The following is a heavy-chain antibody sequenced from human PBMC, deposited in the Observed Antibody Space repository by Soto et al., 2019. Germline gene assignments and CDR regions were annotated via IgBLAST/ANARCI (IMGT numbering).Heavy chain of an antibody. Sequence: QVQLVQSGAEVKKPGASVKVSCKASGYTFTSYGISWVRQAPGQGLEWMGWISAYNGNTNYAQKLQGRATMTPGTSTRTGYVELRSMRSDDTAVYYCARDLIVGATPPYYFDYWGQGTLVTVSS. CDR1: GYTFTSYG. J-gene: IGHJ4*02. D-gene: IGHD1-26*01. V-gene: IGHV1-18*01. CDR3: ARDLIVGATPPYYFDY. CDR2: ISAYNGNT.